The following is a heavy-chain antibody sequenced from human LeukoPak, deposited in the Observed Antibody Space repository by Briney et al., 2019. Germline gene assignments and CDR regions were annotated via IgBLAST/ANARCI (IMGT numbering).Heavy chain of an antibody. D-gene: IGHD1-1*01. V-gene: IGHV3-74*01. J-gene: IGHJ4*02. CDR1: EFTLSCYW. CDR3: ARGNSVYGNFDY. Sequence: GGSLRLSCAASEFTLSCYWMHWVRQAPGKGLVWVSRINGDGRTTNYADSVKGRFTISRDIAKNTLYLLVNSLRAEDTAVYFCARGNSVYGNFDYWGQGTLVTVSS. CDR2: INGDGRTT.